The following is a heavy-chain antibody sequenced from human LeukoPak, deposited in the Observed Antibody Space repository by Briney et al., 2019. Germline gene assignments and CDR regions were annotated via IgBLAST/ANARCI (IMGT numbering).Heavy chain of an antibody. CDR1: GGSFSGYY. Sequence: SETLSLTCAVYGGSFSGYYWRWIRQPPGKGLEWIGEINHSGSTNYNPSLKSRVTMLVDTSTNKFSLQLRYLIAADTAVYYCARGRATDYYDSSGPTDAFDIWGQGTMVTVSS. V-gene: IGHV4-34*01. D-gene: IGHD3-22*01. J-gene: IGHJ3*02. CDR2: INHSGST. CDR3: ARGRATDYYDSSGPTDAFDI.